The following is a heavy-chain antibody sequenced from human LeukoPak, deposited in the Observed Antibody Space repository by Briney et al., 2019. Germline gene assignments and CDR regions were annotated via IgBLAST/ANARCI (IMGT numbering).Heavy chain of an antibody. CDR1: GFTFSSYA. V-gene: IGHV3-23*01. Sequence: GGSLRLSCAASGFTFSSYAMSWVRQAPGKGLEWVSAISGSGGSTYYADSVKGRFTISRDNSENTLYLQMKSLRAEDTAIYYCAKSPTLYSSSDYWGQGTLVTVSS. J-gene: IGHJ4*02. D-gene: IGHD6-6*01. CDR3: AKSPTLYSSSDY. CDR2: ISGSGGST.